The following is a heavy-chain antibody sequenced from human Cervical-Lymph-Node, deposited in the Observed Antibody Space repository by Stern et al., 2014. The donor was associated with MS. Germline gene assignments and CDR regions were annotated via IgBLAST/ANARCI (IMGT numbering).Heavy chain of an antibody. V-gene: IGHV4-59*08. CDR3: ARLQTVLNYYYGVDV. Sequence: VQLVESGPGLATPSETLSLTCTVSGGSMNGYYWSWIRQPPGKGLEWIGNIYYIGTTNYNPSLESRVPLSLDPSNTLSPLGLSSVTAADTAVYYCARLQTVLNYYYGVDVWGQGTTVIVSS. D-gene: IGHD2-8*02. J-gene: IGHJ6*02. CDR1: GGSMNGYY. CDR2: IYYIGTT.